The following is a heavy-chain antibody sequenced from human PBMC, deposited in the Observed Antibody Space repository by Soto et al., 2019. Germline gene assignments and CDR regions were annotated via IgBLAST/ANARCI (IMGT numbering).Heavy chain of an antibody. CDR2: IIPISETT. CDR1: GGTFSSLD. V-gene: IGHV1-69*06. D-gene: IGHD3-22*01. Sequence: QVQLVQSGAEVKKPGSSVKVSCKASGGTFSSLDINWVRQAPGQGLDWMGGIIPISETTNYAQIFQGRVSIVADKSTSTAYMELSRLRSEDTAVYYCARALLSHSYDSGGYDSYFHAMDVWGQGTPVTVSS. CDR3: ARALLSHSYDSGGYDSYFHAMDV. J-gene: IGHJ6*02.